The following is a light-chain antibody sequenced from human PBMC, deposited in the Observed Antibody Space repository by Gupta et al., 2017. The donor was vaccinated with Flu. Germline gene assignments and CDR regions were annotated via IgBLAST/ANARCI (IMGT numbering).Light chain of an antibody. V-gene: IGKV1-39*01. CDR1: QSIAAY. J-gene: IGKJ2*03. Sequence: DIQMTQSPSSLSASVGDRVTISCRASQSIAAYLNWYQQKPGTAPKLLIFAASNLQSGVPSRFSGSGSGTDFTLTISSLQPEDFATYYCQQSDNSPRNSFGQGTKLEIK. CDR3: QQSDNSPRNS. CDR2: AAS.